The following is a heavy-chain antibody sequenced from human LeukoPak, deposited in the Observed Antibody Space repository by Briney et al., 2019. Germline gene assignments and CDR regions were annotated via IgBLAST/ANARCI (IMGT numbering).Heavy chain of an antibody. J-gene: IGHJ4*02. CDR3: ARDQKVYSGSYYGAYYFDY. V-gene: IGHV1-69*04. Sequence: SVKVSCKASGGTFSSYTISWVRQAPGQGLEWMGRIIPIPGIANYAQKFQGRVTITADKSTSTAYMELSSLRSEDTAVYYCARDQKVYSGSYYGAYYFDYWGQGTLVTVSS. CDR1: GGTFSSYT. D-gene: IGHD1-26*01. CDR2: IIPIPGIA.